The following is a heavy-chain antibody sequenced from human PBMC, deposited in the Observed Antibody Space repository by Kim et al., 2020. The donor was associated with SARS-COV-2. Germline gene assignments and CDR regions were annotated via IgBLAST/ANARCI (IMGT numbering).Heavy chain of an antibody. CDR3: AKDNEAAAGPNNWFDP. Sequence: YYADSVKGRFTISRDNSKNTLYLQMNSLRAEDTAVYYCAKDNEAAAGPNNWFDPWGQGTLVTVSS. D-gene: IGHD6-13*01. J-gene: IGHJ5*02. V-gene: IGHV3-23*01.